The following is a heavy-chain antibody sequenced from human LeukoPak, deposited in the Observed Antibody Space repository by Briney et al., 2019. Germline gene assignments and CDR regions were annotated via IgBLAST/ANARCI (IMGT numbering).Heavy chain of an antibody. Sequence: ASVKVSCKASGYTFTGYYMHWVRQAPGQGLEWMGWINPNSGGTNYAQKLQGRVTMTTDTSTSTAYMELRSLRSDDTAVYYCARGRSGSYPLDYWGQGTLVTVSS. CDR1: GYTFTGYY. CDR3: ARGRSGSYPLDY. D-gene: IGHD1-26*01. V-gene: IGHV1-2*02. CDR2: INPNSGGT. J-gene: IGHJ4*02.